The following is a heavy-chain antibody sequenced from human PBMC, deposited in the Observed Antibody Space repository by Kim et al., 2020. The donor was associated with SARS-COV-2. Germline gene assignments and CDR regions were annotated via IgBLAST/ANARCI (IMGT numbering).Heavy chain of an antibody. D-gene: IGHD5-18*01. V-gene: IGHV4-34*01. Sequence: PSLKSRVIISVDTSKNQFSLKLSSVTAADTAVYYCARGGIQLWLGGYFDYWGQGTLVTVSS. J-gene: IGHJ4*02. CDR3: ARGGIQLWLGGYFDY.